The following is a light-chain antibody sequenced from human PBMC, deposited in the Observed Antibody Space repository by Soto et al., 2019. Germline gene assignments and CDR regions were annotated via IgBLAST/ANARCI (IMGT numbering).Light chain of an antibody. V-gene: IGLV2-14*01. J-gene: IGLJ2*01. CDR1: SSDVGGYNY. Sequence: SALTQPASVSGSPGQSITISCTGTSSDVGGYNYVSWYQQHPGKAPKLMIYDVSNRPSGASNRFSGSKSGNTASLTISGLQAEDEADYYCSSYTSSSTLVFGGGTKLTVL. CDR2: DVS. CDR3: SSYTSSSTLV.